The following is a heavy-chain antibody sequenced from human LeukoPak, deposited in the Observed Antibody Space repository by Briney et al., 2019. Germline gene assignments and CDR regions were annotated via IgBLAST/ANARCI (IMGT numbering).Heavy chain of an antibody. CDR1: GGSFSGYY. J-gene: IGHJ4*02. V-gene: IGHV4-34*01. CDR2: INHSGST. CDR3: AREPYSSGWY. D-gene: IGHD6-19*01. Sequence: PSETLSLTCAVYGGSFSGYYWSWIRQPPGKGLGWIGKINHSGSTNYNPSLKSRVTISVDTSKNQFSLKLSSVTAADTAVYYCAREPYSSGWYWGQGTLVTVSS.